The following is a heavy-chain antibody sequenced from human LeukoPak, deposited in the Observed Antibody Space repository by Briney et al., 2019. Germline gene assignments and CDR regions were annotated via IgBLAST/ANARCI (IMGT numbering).Heavy chain of an antibody. CDR3: ASNFVSVPAAHLHFDN. D-gene: IGHD2-2*01. V-gene: IGHV4-39*01. CDR2: LSYSGNS. Sequence: SETLSLTCTVSGGSISSSSYYWGWIRQPPGKGLEWIGSLSYSGNSYYNPSLKSRVTISGDTSNNQFSLKLRSVTAADTAVYYCASNFVSVPAAHLHFDNWGQGSLVTVSS. CDR1: GGSISSSSYY. J-gene: IGHJ4*02.